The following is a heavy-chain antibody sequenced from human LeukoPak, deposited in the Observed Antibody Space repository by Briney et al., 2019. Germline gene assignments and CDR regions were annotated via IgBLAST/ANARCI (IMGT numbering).Heavy chain of an antibody. D-gene: IGHD3-22*01. CDR2: INPSGGST. V-gene: IGHV1-46*01. J-gene: IGHJ3*02. CDR1: GDTFTSYY. CDR3: ARGRHYYDSSDYYYEGDAFDI. Sequence: GASVKVSCKASGDTFTSYYMHWVRQAPGQGPEWMGIINPSGGSTSYAQKFQGRVTMTRDMSTSTVYMELSSLRSEGTAVYYCARGRHYYDSSDYYYEGDAFDIWGQGTMVTVSS.